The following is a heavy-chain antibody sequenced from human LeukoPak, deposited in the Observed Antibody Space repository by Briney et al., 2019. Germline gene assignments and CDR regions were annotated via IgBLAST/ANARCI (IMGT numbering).Heavy chain of an antibody. V-gene: IGHV3-30-3*01. CDR1: GFTFSSYA. CDR2: ISSDGTNK. CDR3: ARGAGWYFFDY. J-gene: IGHJ4*02. D-gene: IGHD2-15*01. Sequence: GGSLRLFCAASGFTFSSYAVYWVRQASGKGLVWVEVISSDGTNKYYAESVKGRFTITRDNSKNTLYLQMNSLRPEDTAVYYCARGAGWYFFDYWGQGTLVTVSS.